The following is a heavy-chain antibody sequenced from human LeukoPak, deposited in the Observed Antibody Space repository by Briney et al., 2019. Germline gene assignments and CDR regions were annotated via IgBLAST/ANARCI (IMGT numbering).Heavy chain of an antibody. J-gene: IGHJ5*02. V-gene: IGHV3-74*01. D-gene: IGHD3-22*01. CDR3: ARELGYYDSSGYFPQFDP. CDR1: GFTFSSYW. Sequence: PGGSLRLFCAASGFTFSSYWMHWVRQAPGKGLVWVSRINSDGSSTSYADSVKGRFTISRDNAKNTLYLQMNSLRAEDTAVYYCARELGYYDSSGYFPQFDPWGQGTLVTVSS. CDR2: INSDGSST.